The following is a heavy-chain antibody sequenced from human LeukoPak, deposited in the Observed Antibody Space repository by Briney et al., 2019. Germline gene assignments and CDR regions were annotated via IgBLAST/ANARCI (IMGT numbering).Heavy chain of an antibody. Sequence: SETLSLTCTVSGGSISSNYWGWIRQPPGKGLEWIGSIYYTGSTYYNPSLKSRVTVYVDTSKNQSSLKLTSVTAADTAVYYCARRPDSSGWNRWFDPWGQGTLVTVSS. CDR1: GGSISSNY. CDR2: IYYTGST. D-gene: IGHD3-22*01. V-gene: IGHV4-39*01. CDR3: ARRPDSSGWNRWFDP. J-gene: IGHJ5*02.